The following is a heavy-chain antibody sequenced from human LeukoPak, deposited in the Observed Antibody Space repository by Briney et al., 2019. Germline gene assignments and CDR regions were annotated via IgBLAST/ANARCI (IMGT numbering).Heavy chain of an antibody. CDR2: ISGSGGST. CDR3: AKTVTIINWFDP. Sequence: PTGGSLRLSCAASGFTFSSFAMNWVRQAPGKGLEWVSVISGSGGSTSYAYPVKGRFTISRDNSKNTLFLQMNSLRAEDTAVYYCAKTVTIINWFDPWGQGTLVTVSS. D-gene: IGHD4-17*01. V-gene: IGHV3-23*01. CDR1: GFTFSSFA. J-gene: IGHJ5*02.